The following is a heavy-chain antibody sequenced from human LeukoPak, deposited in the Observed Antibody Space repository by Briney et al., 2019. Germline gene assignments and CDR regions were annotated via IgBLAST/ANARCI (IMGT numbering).Heavy chain of an antibody. D-gene: IGHD6-13*01. CDR3: ARDRVRAAAGGFDY. V-gene: IGHV4-30-2*01. Sequence: SETLSLTCTVSGGSISSGSYYWSWIRQPPGKGLEWIGYIYHSGSTYYNPSLKSRVTISVDRSKNQFSLKLSSVTAADTAVYYCARDRVRAAAGGFDYWGQGTLVTVSS. CDR1: GGSISSGSYY. CDR2: IYHSGST. J-gene: IGHJ4*02.